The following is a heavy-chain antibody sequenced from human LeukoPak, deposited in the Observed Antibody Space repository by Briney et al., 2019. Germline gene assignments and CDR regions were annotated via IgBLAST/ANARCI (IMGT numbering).Heavy chain of an antibody. CDR1: GFSFNACP. CDR3: AKDKETY. Sequence: GGSLRLSCATSGFSFNACPMHWVRQAPGKGLEWLTLISHDGRIKFYADSVKGRFTISRDNSKNTLYLQMNSLRAEDTALYYCAKDKETYWGQGTLVTVAS. CDR2: ISHDGRIK. J-gene: IGHJ4*02. V-gene: IGHV3-30*04.